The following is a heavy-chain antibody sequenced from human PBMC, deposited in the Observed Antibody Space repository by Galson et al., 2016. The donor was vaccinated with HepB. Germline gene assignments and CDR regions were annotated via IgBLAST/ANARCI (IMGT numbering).Heavy chain of an antibody. J-gene: IGHJ3*02. V-gene: IGHV4-39*01. CDR1: GGSISSSSYY. CDR3: ARIVVLPEGDAFDI. Sequence: SETLSLTCTVSGGSISSSSYYWGWIRQPPGKGLEWIGSIYYKGSTYYNPSLKTRVTISVDTSKNQFSLKLTSVTAADTAVYYCARIVVLPEGDAFDIWGQGTMVTVSS. D-gene: IGHD2-2*01. CDR2: IYYKGST.